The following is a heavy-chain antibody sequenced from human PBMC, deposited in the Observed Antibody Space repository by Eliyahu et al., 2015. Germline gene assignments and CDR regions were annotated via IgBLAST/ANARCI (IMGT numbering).Heavy chain of an antibody. CDR1: GFTFXSYS. D-gene: IGHD3-10*01. Sequence: EVQLVESGGGLVQPGGSLRXSCAASGFTFXSYSMNXVRQAPGKGLEWVSYISSSSSTIYYADSVKGRFTISRDNAKNSLYLQMNSLRDEDTAVYYCARDRRFGEDNWFDPWGQGTLVTVSS. CDR2: ISSSSSTI. V-gene: IGHV3-48*02. CDR3: ARDRRFGEDNWFDP. J-gene: IGHJ5*02.